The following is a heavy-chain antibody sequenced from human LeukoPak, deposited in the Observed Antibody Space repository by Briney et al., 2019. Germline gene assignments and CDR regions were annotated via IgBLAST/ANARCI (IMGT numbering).Heavy chain of an antibody. CDR3: ASNYGSDAFDI. CDR2: ISYDGSNK. Sequence: GRSLRLSCAASGFTFSSYGMHWVRQAPGKGLEWVAVISYDGSNKYYADSVKGRFTISRDNSKNTLYLQMNSLRAEDTAVYYCASNYGSDAFDIWGQGTMVTVSS. CDR1: GFTFSSYG. V-gene: IGHV3-30*03. D-gene: IGHD4-17*01. J-gene: IGHJ3*02.